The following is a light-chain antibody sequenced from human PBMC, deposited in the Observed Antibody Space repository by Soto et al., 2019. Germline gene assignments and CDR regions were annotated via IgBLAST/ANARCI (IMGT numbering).Light chain of an antibody. CDR1: QSVGGTF. V-gene: IGKV3-15*01. J-gene: IGKJ1*01. Sequence: EIVFTQSPCTLSLSHGEGASLSCRASQSVGGTFLAWYQQKGGQAPRLLIHGASTRATGIPARFSGSGSGTEFTLTISSLQSEDFAVYYCQQYNNWPRTFGQGTKVDIK. CDR3: QQYNNWPRT. CDR2: GAS.